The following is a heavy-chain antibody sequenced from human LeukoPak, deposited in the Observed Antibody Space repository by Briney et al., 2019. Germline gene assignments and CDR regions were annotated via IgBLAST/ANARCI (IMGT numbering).Heavy chain of an antibody. Sequence: HPGGSLRLSCSVSGFIFSTYVMHWVRQAPGKGLEYVSAISSNGDNTYYADSVKGRFTISRDNSKNTLYLQMSSLRADDTAVYYCVRGTGYWGQGTLVTVSS. CDR2: ISSNGDNT. CDR3: VRGTGY. CDR1: GFIFSTYV. J-gene: IGHJ4*02. V-gene: IGHV3-64D*06.